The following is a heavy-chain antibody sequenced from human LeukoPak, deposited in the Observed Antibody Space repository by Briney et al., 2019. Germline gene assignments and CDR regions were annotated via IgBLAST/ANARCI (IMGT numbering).Heavy chain of an antibody. CDR2: ISYDGSNK. CDR1: GFTFSSYA. CDR3: ARVWSPTPFDY. D-gene: IGHD2-21*01. Sequence: GRSLRLSCAASGFTFSSYAMHWVRQAPGKGLEWVAVISYDGSNKYYADSVKGRFTISRDNSKNTLYLQMNSLRAEDTAVYYCARVWSPTPFDYWGQGTLVTVSS. J-gene: IGHJ4*02. V-gene: IGHV3-30-3*01.